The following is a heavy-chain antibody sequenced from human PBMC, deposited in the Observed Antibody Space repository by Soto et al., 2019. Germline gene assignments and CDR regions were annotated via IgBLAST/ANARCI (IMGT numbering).Heavy chain of an antibody. V-gene: IGHV3-21*01. CDR1: GFTFSSYS. Sequence: GGSLRLSCAASGFTFSSYSMNWVRQAPGKGLEWVSSISSSSSYIYYADSVKGRFTISRDNAKNSLYLQMNSLRAEDTAVYYCARGKEDGDYARAEYYYYYYGMDVW. J-gene: IGHJ6*01. CDR2: ISSSSSYI. CDR3: ARGKEDGDYARAEYYYYYYGMDV. D-gene: IGHD4-17*01.